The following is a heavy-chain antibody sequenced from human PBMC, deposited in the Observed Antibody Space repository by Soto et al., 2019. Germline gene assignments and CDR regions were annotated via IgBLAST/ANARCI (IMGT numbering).Heavy chain of an antibody. CDR3: ARDGGFPTGWYYSDY. CDR2: IHHSGSA. J-gene: IGHJ4*02. D-gene: IGHD6-19*01. CDR1: GGSFSDCY. V-gene: IGHV4-34*01. Sequence: SETLSLTCGVSGGSFSDCYWSWIRQYPGRGLEWIGEIHHSGSANYNPSLKSRVTISVDTSKNQFSLNLTSVTAADTAVYYCARDGGFPTGWYYSDYWGQGNLVTVSS.